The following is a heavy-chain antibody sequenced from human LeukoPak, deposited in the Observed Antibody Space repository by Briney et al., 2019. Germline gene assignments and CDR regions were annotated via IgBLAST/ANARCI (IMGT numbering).Heavy chain of an antibody. CDR1: GGSISSGGYY. CDR2: IYYSGST. D-gene: IGHD3-22*01. Sequence: PSETLSLTCTVSGGSISSGGYYWSWIRQHPGKGLEWIGYIYYSGSTYYNPSLKSRVTISVDTSKNQFSLKLSSVTAADTAVYYCARDPLVADEVPDYYDSSGYPDYWGQGTLVTVSS. V-gene: IGHV4-31*03. J-gene: IGHJ4*02. CDR3: ARDPLVADEVPDYYDSSGYPDY.